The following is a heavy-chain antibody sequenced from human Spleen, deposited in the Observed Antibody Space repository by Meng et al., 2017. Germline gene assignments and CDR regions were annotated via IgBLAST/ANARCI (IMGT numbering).Heavy chain of an antibody. Sequence: QVRLWQSGPEVKKPGASVKVSCDASGYPLSSDGFSWVRQAPGQGLEWLGWINTYNGKTDYAQKFQGRITMTTDTFTSTGYMELRNLRSDDTAVYYCATRGNPYLNCWGQGTLVTVSS. V-gene: IGHV1-18*01. J-gene: IGHJ4*02. CDR3: ATRGNPYLNC. CDR2: INTYNGKT. CDR1: GYPLSSDG.